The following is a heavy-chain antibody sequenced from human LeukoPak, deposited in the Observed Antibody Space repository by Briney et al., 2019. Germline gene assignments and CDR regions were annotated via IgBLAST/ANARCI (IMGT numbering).Heavy chain of an antibody. CDR2: ISSSGSTI. J-gene: IGHJ3*02. CDR3: ARIKKIAAVSEFSAFDI. CDR1: GFTFSDYY. V-gene: IGHV3-11*01. D-gene: IGHD6-13*01. Sequence: GGSLTLSCAASGFTFSDYYMSWIRQAPGKGLEWVSYISSSGSTIYYAGSVKGRFTISRDNAKNSLYLQMNSLRAEDTAVYYCARIKKIAAVSEFSAFDIWGQGTMVTVSS.